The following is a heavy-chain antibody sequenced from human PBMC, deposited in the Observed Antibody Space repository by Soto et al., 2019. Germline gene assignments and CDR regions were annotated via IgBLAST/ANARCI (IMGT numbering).Heavy chain of an antibody. V-gene: IGHV6-1*01. CDR3: ARDRWFFDY. Sequence: PSQTLSLTCVISGDSVSNNSAALNLIRQSPSRGLEWLGRTYYRSKWYNDYAVSVKSRITINPDPSRNQFSLHLNSVTPEDTAVYYCARDRWFFDYWGQGTLVTVSS. CDR2: TYYRSKWYN. J-gene: IGHJ4*02. CDR1: GDSVSNNSAA. D-gene: IGHD2-15*01.